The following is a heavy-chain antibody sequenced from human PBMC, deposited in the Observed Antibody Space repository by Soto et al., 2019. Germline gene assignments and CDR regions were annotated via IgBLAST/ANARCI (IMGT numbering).Heavy chain of an antibody. CDR2: ISGSGGST. V-gene: IGHV3-23*01. D-gene: IGHD2-21*01. CDR1: GFTFSSYA. J-gene: IGHJ5*02. CDR3: AKDPYGGGDTQLYWFAP. Sequence: PGGSLRLSCAASGFTFSSYAMSWVRQAPGKGLEWVSAISGSGGSTYYADSVKGRFTISRDNSKNTLYLQMNSLRAEDTAVYYCAKDPYGGGDTQLYWFAPWGQGTLVTVSS.